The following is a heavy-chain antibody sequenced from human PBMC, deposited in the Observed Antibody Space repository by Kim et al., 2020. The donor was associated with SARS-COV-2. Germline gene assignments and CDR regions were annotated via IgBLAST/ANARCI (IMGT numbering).Heavy chain of an antibody. J-gene: IGHJ6*02. CDR3: ARGRVEWLHYYGMDV. D-gene: IGHD3-3*01. Sequence: SETLSLTCTVSGGSVSSGSYYWSWIRQPPGKGLEWIGYIYYSGSTNYNPSLKSRVTISVDTSKNQFSLKLSSVTAADTAVYYCARGRVEWLHYYGMDVWGQGTTVTVSS. CDR2: IYYSGST. CDR1: GGSVSSGSYY. V-gene: IGHV4-61*01.